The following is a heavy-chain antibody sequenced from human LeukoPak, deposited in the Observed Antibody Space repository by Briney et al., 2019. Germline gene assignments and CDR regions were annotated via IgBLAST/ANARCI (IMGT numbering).Heavy chain of an antibody. CDR3: ARDVYYYDSSGYQGGAFDI. CDR1: GGTFSSYA. Sequence: KVSCKASGGTFSSYAISWVRQAPGQGLEWMGGIIPIFGTANYAQKFQGRVTMTRDTSTSTVYMELSSLRSEDTAVYYCARDVYYYDSSGYQGGAFDIWGQGTMVTVSS. D-gene: IGHD3-22*01. CDR2: IIPIFGTA. J-gene: IGHJ3*02. V-gene: IGHV1-69*05.